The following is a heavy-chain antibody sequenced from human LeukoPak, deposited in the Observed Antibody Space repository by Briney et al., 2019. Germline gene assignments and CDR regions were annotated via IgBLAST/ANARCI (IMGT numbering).Heavy chain of an antibody. V-gene: IGHV4-39*07. Sequence: SETLSLTCTVSGGSISSSSYYWGWIRQPPGKGLEWIGSIYYSGSTYYNPSLKSRVTISVDTSKNQFSLKLSSVTAADTAVYYCARDGPTPFFYSSGWYRAPFDYWGQGTLVTVSS. CDR1: GGSISSSSYY. J-gene: IGHJ4*02. CDR3: ARDGPTPFFYSSGWYRAPFDY. CDR2: IYYSGST. D-gene: IGHD6-19*01.